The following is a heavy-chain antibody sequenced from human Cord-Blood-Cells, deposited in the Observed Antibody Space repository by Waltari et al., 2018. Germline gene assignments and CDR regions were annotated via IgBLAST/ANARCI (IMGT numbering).Heavy chain of an antibody. J-gene: IGHJ4*02. Sequence: EVQLVESGGGLIQPGGSLRLSCAASGFTVSSTYMSWVRQAQGKGLEWVSVIYSGGSKSYADSVKGRFTISRDNSKNTLYLQMNSLRAEDTAVYYCARDYGSGSYFDYWGQGTLVTVSS. CDR2: IYSGGSK. V-gene: IGHV3-53*01. CDR3: ARDYGSGSYFDY. D-gene: IGHD3-10*01. CDR1: GFTVSSTY.